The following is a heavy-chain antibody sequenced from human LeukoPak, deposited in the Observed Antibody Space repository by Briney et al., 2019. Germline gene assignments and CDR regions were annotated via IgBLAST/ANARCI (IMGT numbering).Heavy chain of an antibody. CDR2: INSDGSST. J-gene: IGHJ6*03. CDR1: GFSFSSYW. CDR3: AAGGDYYYHMDV. D-gene: IGHD3-10*01. V-gene: IGHV3-74*01. Sequence: GGSLRLSCAASGFSFSSYWMHWVRQAPGKGLVWVSRINSDGSSTSYAASVKGRFTISRDNAKNSVYLQTNSLRAEDTAVYHCAAGGDYYYHMDVWGKGTTVTVSS.